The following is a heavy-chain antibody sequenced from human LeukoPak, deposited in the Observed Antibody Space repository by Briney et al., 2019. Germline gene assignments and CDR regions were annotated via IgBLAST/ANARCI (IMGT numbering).Heavy chain of an antibody. Sequence: ASVKVSCKTSGYTFTNYDINWVRQAPGQGLEWLGWMSPGSGYTGYAQKFQGRVTMTRDISITTAYVELSSLRSEDTAVYYCARGIEAGVDYWGQGTLATVPS. CDR3: ARGIEAGVDY. J-gene: IGHJ4*02. D-gene: IGHD6-25*01. V-gene: IGHV1-8*02. CDR1: GYTFTNYD. CDR2: MSPGSGYT.